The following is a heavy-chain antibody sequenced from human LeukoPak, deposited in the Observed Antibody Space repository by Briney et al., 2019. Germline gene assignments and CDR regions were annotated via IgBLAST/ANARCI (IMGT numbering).Heavy chain of an antibody. D-gene: IGHD6-13*01. CDR2: INLNSGGT. Sequence: GASVKVSFKASGYTFTGYYMHWVRQAPGQGLEWMGWINLNSGGTNFAQNFQGRVTMTRDTSISTAYMELSSLRSDDTAVYYCARDSYSSSWHGSDYWGQGTLVTVSS. CDR1: GYTFTGYY. V-gene: IGHV1-2*02. J-gene: IGHJ4*02. CDR3: ARDSYSSSWHGSDY.